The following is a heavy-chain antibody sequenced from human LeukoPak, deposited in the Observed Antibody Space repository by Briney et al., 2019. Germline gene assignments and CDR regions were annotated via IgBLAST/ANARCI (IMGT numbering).Heavy chain of an antibody. CDR3: ARKSRGSGTFDY. D-gene: IGHD6-19*01. CDR1: GGSISSGGYY. J-gene: IGHJ4*02. V-gene: IGHV4-31*03. Sequence: SVTLSLTCTVSGGSISSGGYYWSWIRQHPGKGLEWIGYIYYSGSTYYNPSLKSRVTISVDTSKNQFSLKLSSVTAADTAVYYCARKSRGSGTFDYWGQGTLVTVSS. CDR2: IYYSGST.